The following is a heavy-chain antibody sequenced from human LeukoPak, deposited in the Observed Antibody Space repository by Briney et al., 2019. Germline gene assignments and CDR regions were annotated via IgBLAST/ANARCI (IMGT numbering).Heavy chain of an antibody. D-gene: IGHD6-13*01. Sequence: GGSLRLSCAASGFTFSSYSMNWVRQAPGKGLEWVSVIYSGGSTYYADSVKGRFTISRDNSKNTLYLQMNSLRAEDTAVYYCARGGSSWYLSPFDYWGQGTLVTVSS. V-gene: IGHV3-53*01. CDR2: IYSGGST. CDR3: ARGGSSWYLSPFDY. J-gene: IGHJ4*02. CDR1: GFTFSSYS.